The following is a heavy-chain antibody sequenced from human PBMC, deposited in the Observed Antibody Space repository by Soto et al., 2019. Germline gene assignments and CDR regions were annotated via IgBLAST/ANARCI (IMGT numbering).Heavy chain of an antibody. CDR3: AKDNPTIAY. Sequence: PGGSLRLSCAASGFTFSSSAMHWVRQAPGKGPEWVGIISYDGSDKYYADSVEGRFTISRDNSKNTLFLQMNSLRPEDTAVYFCAKDNPTIAYWGQGTLVTVSS. J-gene: IGHJ4*02. CDR1: GFTFSSSA. V-gene: IGHV3-30*18. D-gene: IGHD1-1*01. CDR2: ISYDGSDK.